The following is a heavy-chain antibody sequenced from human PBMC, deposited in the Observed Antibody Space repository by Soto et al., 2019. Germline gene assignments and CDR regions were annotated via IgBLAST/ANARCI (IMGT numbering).Heavy chain of an antibody. Sequence: SETRSLTGTVPDGSISSGIYYWSWIRQHPGKGLERIGYISYSGNTYYNPSLKSRVTISVDTSEDQFSLKLSSVTAADTAVYYCARGVACWGQGTLVTVSS. J-gene: IGHJ4*02. V-gene: IGHV4-31*03. D-gene: IGHD3-3*01. CDR2: ISYSGNT. CDR1: DGSISSGIYY. CDR3: ARGVAC.